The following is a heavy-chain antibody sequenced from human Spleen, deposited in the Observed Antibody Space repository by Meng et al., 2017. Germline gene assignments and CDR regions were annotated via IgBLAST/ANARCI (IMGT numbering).Heavy chain of an antibody. CDR1: RYTLTSDG. CDR3: ATRGNPYLNC. V-gene: IGHV1-18*01. Sequence: QGQLVQSGAEVKKPGASVKVSFNASRYTLTSDGFSWVWQAPGQGLEWMGWINRYSGNTDYAQKFQGRVTMTTDTSTSTAYMELTSLRSDDTAVYYCATRGNPYLNCWGQGTLVTVSS. J-gene: IGHJ4*02. CDR2: INRYSGNT.